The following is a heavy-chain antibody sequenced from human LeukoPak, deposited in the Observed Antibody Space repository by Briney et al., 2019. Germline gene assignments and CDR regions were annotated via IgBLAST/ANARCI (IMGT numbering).Heavy chain of an antibody. CDR3: AKTRPLDSSSWSHGDY. CDR2: ISGSGDST. CDR1: GFTFSNYA. D-gene: IGHD6-13*01. Sequence: GGSLRLSCAASGFTFSNYAMTWVRQAPGKGLEWVSAISGSGDSTYYGDSVKGRFTISRDNSKNTLYLQMNSLRAEDTAVYYCAKTRPLDSSSWSHGDYWGQGTLVTVSS. V-gene: IGHV3-23*01. J-gene: IGHJ4*02.